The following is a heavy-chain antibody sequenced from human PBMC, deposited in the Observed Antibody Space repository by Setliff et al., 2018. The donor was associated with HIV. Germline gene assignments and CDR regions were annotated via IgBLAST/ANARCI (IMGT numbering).Heavy chain of an antibody. D-gene: IGHD5-18*01. V-gene: IGHV4-39*01. CDR3: ARRDGYSYGFYFDY. J-gene: IGHJ4*02. Sequence: SETLSLTCTVSGGSISSSTYYWGWIRQPPGKGLEWIGTISDSGSTYYNPSLKSRLTRPVDTSKNQFSLKLSSVTAADTAVYYCARRDGYSYGFYFDYWGQGTLVTVSS. CDR1: GGSISSSTYY. CDR2: ISDSGST.